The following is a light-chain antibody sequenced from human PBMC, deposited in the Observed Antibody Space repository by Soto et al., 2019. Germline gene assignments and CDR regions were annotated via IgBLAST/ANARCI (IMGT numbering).Light chain of an antibody. V-gene: IGKV1-17*01. Sequence: DIQMTQSPSSLSASVGDRVTITCRASQDISNLLGWFQHKPGKAPKRLIYAASSLQGGVPSRFSGSGSGTEFTLTITGLQPEDFADYYCLQHNTYPHTFGRGTKLEIK. CDR1: QDISNL. CDR3: LQHNTYPHT. CDR2: AAS. J-gene: IGKJ2*01.